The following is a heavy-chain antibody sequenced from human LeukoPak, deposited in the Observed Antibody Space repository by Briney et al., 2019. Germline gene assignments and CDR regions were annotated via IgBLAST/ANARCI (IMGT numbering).Heavy chain of an antibody. CDR1: GGSFSGYY. J-gene: IGHJ3*02. D-gene: IGHD4-17*01. Sequence: SETLSLTCAVYGGSFSGYYWSWIRQPPGKGLEWIGEINHSGSTNYNPSLKSRVTISVDTSKNQFSLKLSSVTAADTAVYYCAREPFASLGDYGFGASDIWGQGTTVTVSS. V-gene: IGHV4-34*01. CDR2: INHSGST. CDR3: AREPFASLGDYGFGASDI.